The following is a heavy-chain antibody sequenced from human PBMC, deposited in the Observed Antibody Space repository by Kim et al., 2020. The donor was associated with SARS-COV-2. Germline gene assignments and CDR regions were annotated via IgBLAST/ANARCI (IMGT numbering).Heavy chain of an antibody. Sequence: GGSLRLSCAASGFTFSSYSMNWVRQAPGKGLEWVSAISASGGSTYYADSVKGRFTISRDNSKNTLYLQMNSLRAEDTAVYYCAKDFDGLWFGGLSPIFDYWGEGTLFTVSS. V-gene: IGHV3-23*01. CDR1: GFTFSSYS. CDR2: ISASGGST. CDR3: AKDFDGLWFGGLSPIFDY. J-gene: IGHJ4*02. D-gene: IGHD3-10*01.